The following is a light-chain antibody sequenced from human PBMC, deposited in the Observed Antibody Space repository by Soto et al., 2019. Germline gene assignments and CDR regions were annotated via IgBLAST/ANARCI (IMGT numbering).Light chain of an antibody. CDR1: SGHSSYA. J-gene: IGLJ2*01. Sequence: QYVLTQSPSASASLGASVKLTCTLSSGHSSYAIAWHQQQPEKGPRYLMKLNSDGSHSKGDGIPDRCSGSRSGAERYLTISSRRSEDEADYYWQTWGTGIVVFGGGTQLPVL. CDR3: QTWGTGIVV. V-gene: IGLV4-69*01. CDR2: LNSDGSH.